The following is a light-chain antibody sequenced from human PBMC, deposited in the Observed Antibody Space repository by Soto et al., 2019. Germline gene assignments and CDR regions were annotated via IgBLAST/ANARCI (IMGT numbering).Light chain of an antibody. CDR1: QSVSNNY. J-gene: IGKJ1*01. V-gene: IGKV3-20*01. CDR3: QQYGGSPRT. Sequence: IVLTQSPGTLSLSPGERATLSCRASQSVSNNYLAWYQQKPGQAPRLLIYGASSRATDIPDRFSGSGSGTDFSLTISRLEPEDFAVYYCQQYGGSPRTFGQGTKVDNK. CDR2: GAS.